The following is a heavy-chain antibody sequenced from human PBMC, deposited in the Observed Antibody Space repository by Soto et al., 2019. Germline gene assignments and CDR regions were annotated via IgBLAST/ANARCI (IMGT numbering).Heavy chain of an antibody. CDR2: ISRSRGTT. V-gene: IGHV3-48*02. CDR3: ARDLQSNGWAYYFDS. CDR1: GFTFSDYS. D-gene: IGHD2-2*03. Sequence: GGSLRLSCVASGFTFSDYSMNWVRQAPGKGLEWVAYISRSRGTTHYTDSVQGRFTISRDNARNSLYLQMNSLRDEDTAVYYCARDLQSNGWAYYFDSWGQGILVTVLL. J-gene: IGHJ4*02.